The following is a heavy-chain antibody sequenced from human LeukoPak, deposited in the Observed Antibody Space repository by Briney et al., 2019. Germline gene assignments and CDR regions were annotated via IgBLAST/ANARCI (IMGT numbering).Heavy chain of an antibody. CDR1: GFTFSSYA. D-gene: IGHD2-2*01. Sequence: GGSLRLSCAASGFTFSSYAMSWVRQAPGKGLEWVSAISGSGGSTYYADSVKGRLTISRDNSKNSLYLQMNSLRAEDTAVCYCARVLGYCSSTSCYHFDYWGQGTLVTVSS. CDR3: ARVLGYCSSTSCYHFDY. J-gene: IGHJ4*02. CDR2: ISGSGGST. V-gene: IGHV3-23*01.